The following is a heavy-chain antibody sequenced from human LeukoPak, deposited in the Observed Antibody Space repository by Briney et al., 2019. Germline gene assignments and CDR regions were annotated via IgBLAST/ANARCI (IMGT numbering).Heavy chain of an antibody. D-gene: IGHD3-22*01. CDR1: GFTFSSTA. Sequence: RAGGSLRRSCAASGFTFSSTAMTWVRQAPGKWLEWVSTITGSDERTYYADSGKGRFTIARDYSKNALHLQMNSLRVDDPAIYYCAKGPQLGSGYHPDYWGQGTLVTVSS. V-gene: IGHV3-23*01. CDR3: AKGPQLGSGYHPDY. CDR2: ITGSDERT. J-gene: IGHJ4*02.